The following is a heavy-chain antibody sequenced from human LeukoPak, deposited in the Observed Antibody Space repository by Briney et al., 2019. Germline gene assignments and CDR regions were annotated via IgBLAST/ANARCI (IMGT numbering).Heavy chain of an antibody. J-gene: IGHJ2*01. CDR1: GGSLFIYY. D-gene: IGHD3-22*01. Sequence: SETLPLTCTVSGGSLFIYYWNWIRQSPGKGLEWIGFIYPNGITSYNPSLMSRGSISIATSRNQFSLRLTSVTAADTAMYYCARRAYYDSSGYHPTAGYFDLWGRGTLVTVSS. CDR2: IYPNGIT. V-gene: IGHV4-4*08. CDR3: ARRAYYDSSGYHPTAGYFDL.